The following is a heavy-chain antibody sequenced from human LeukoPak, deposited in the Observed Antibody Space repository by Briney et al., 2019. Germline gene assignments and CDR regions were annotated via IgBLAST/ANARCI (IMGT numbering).Heavy chain of an antibody. V-gene: IGHV4-59*08. CDR1: GGSISSHY. CDR3: ARQLRGEAVAGHLQPFDY. J-gene: IGHJ4*02. Sequence: SETLSLTCTVSGGSISSHYWNWIRQPPGKGLEWLGHIYYSGSTNYNPSLKSRVSISVDTSKNQFSLKLSSVTVADTAVYFCARQLRGEAVAGHLQPFDYWGQGTLVTVSS. CDR2: IYYSGST. D-gene: IGHD6-19*01.